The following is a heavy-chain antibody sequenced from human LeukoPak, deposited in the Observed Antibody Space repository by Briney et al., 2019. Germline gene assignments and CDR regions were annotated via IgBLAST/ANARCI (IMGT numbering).Heavy chain of an antibody. CDR2: IYEGGTT. D-gene: IGHD2-15*01. Sequence: SSETLSLNCAVYGQSLNSYHWSWLPQPPGEGLVWIGDIYEGGTTEDHPSLKSRVPISVLPSKQHFSRSLSAVTAADTAVFYCARSAWATPLCSWGLGTPVIVSS. J-gene: IGHJ5*02. V-gene: IGHV4-34*01. CDR3: ARSAWATPLCS. CDR1: GQSLNSYH.